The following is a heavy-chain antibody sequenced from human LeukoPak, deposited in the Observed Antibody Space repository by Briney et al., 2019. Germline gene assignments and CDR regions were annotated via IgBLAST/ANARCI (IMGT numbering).Heavy chain of an antibody. CDR3: ARRTSMHMDV. CDR1: GYNFINYY. Sequence: ASVKVSCQTSGYNFINYYIHWVRQAPGHGLEWMGVINPSAGKTTYAQKFQDRLTLARDMSTQTVYMELNSLRSEDTAVYYCARRTSMHMDVWGQGTTVTVSS. D-gene: IGHD1-7*01. J-gene: IGHJ6*02. CDR2: INPSAGKT. V-gene: IGHV1-46*01.